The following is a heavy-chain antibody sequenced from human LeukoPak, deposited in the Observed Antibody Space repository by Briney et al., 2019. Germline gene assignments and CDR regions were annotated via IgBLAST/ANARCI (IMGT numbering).Heavy chain of an antibody. CDR2: IYYSGST. J-gene: IGHJ6*02. CDR1: GGSISSYY. V-gene: IGHV4-59*01. CDR3: ARDNWNYGSSMDV. Sequence: SETLSLTCTVSGGSISSYYWSRIRQPPGKGLEWIGYIYYSGSTNYNPSLKSRVTISVDTSKNQFSLKLSSVTAADTAVYYCARDNWNYGSSMDVWGQGATVTVSS. D-gene: IGHD1-7*01.